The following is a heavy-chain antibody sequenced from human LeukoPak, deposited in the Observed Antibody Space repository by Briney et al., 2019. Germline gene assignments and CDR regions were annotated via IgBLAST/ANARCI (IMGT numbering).Heavy chain of an antibody. CDR3: ARHDYSDAFDI. CDR1: GGSISSYY. CDR2: IYYSGST. D-gene: IGHD2-15*01. V-gene: IGHV4-59*08. J-gene: IGHJ3*02. Sequence: SETLSLTCTVFGGSISSYYWSWIRQPPGKGLEWIGYIYYSGSTNYNPSLKSRVTISVDTSKNQFSLKLSSVTAADTAVYYCARHDYSDAFDIWGQGTMVTVSS.